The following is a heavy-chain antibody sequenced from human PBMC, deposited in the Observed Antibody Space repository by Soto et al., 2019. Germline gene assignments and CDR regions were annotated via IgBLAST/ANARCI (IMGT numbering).Heavy chain of an antibody. CDR2: INPSGYIT. Sequence: QVQLVQSGAEVKKPGASVKISCKASGYSFTTYYIHWERQAPGQGLEWMGIINPSGYITSYAQKFQVRVTMTRDTSTSTVYVVLSSLRSADTALNYCARDFEQLAPGTPYYDGMDVWGQGIAVTVSS. D-gene: IGHD6-6*01. V-gene: IGHV1-46*01. CDR3: ARDFEQLAPGTPYYDGMDV. J-gene: IGHJ6*01. CDR1: GYSFTTYY.